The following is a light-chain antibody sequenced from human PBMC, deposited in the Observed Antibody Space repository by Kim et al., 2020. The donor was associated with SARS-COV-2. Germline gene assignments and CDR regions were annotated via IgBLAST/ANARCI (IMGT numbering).Light chain of an antibody. J-gene: IGKJ4*01. Sequence: ASTGDRVTITCRASQGISSYLAWYQQKPGKAPKLLIYAASTLQSGVPSRFSGSGSGTDFTLTISCLQSEDFATYYCQQYYSYPALTFGGGTKLEI. CDR1: QGISSY. CDR3: QQYYSYPALT. CDR2: AAS. V-gene: IGKV1-8*01.